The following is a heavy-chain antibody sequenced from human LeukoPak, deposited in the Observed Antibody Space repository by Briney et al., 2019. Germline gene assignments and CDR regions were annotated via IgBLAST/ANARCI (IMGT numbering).Heavy chain of an antibody. Sequence: PGGSLRLSCAASGFIFSSYEMNWVRQAPGKGLEWVSYISSSGSSMYYADSVKGRFTISRDNAKNSLYLQMNSLRAEDTAVYYCARDSTSGSYHGLHYWGQGTLVTVSS. CDR1: GFIFSSYE. D-gene: IGHD1-26*01. V-gene: IGHV3-48*03. J-gene: IGHJ4*02. CDR3: ARDSTSGSYHGLHY. CDR2: ISSSGSSM.